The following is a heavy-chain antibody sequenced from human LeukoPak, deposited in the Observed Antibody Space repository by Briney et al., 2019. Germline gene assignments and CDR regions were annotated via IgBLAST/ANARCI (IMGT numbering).Heavy chain of an antibody. Sequence: PGGSLRLSCAASGFTFSSYSMNWVRQAPGKGLEWVSSISSSSSYIYYADSVKGRFTISRDNAKNSLYLQMNSLRAEDTAVYYCAKAIGAVAGTWFDYWGQGTLVTVSS. D-gene: IGHD6-19*01. CDR3: AKAIGAVAGTWFDY. V-gene: IGHV3-21*01. CDR2: ISSSSSYI. CDR1: GFTFSSYS. J-gene: IGHJ4*02.